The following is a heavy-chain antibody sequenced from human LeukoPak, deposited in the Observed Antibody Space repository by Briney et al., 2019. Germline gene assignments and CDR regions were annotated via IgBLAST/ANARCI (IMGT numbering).Heavy chain of an antibody. Sequence: SETLSLTCAVSGGSISSSKWWSWVRQPPGKGLEWIGEIYHSGSTNYDPSLKSRVTISVGKPKNQFSLELTSVTAADTAVYYCATRTPPFGSGSSPFDYWGQGTLVTVSS. D-gene: IGHD3-10*01. CDR3: ATRTPPFGSGSSPFDY. CDR2: IYHSGST. CDR1: GGSISSSKW. J-gene: IGHJ4*02. V-gene: IGHV4-4*02.